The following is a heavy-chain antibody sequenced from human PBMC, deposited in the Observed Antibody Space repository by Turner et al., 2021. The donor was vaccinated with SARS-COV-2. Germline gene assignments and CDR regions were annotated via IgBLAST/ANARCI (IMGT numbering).Heavy chain of an antibody. CDR3: AKGYSYAYYYGLDV. D-gene: IGHD5-18*01. Sequence: HVQLVESGGGVVQPGRSLRLSCAASGFTFSSYAMHWVRQAPGKGLEWVAVISYDGSNKYYADSVKGRFTISRDNSKNTLYLQMNSLRAEDTAVYYCAKGYSYAYYYGLDVWGQGTTVTVSS. CDR1: GFTFSSYA. CDR2: ISYDGSNK. J-gene: IGHJ6*02. V-gene: IGHV3-30*18.